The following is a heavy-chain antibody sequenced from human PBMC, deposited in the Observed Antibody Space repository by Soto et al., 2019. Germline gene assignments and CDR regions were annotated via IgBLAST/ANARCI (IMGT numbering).Heavy chain of an antibody. V-gene: IGHV5-10-1*01. D-gene: IGHD3-10*01. CDR3: ARPSYYPPGNYFTYYTDAMGV. CDR2: VDPTDSYS. J-gene: IGHJ6*02. Sequence: PGESLQISCKGSGYSFTNYWITWVRQMPGKGLEWLGRVDPTDSYSNYSPSFQGHVTISADKSISTAYLQWSSLKASDTAMYYCARPSYYPPGNYFTYYTDAMGVWGQGTTVTV. CDR1: GYSFTNYW.